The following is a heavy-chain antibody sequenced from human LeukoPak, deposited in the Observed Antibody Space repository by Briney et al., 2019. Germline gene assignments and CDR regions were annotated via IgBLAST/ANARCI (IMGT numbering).Heavy chain of an antibody. J-gene: IGHJ4*02. CDR3: ARALGWLDYFDY. CDR1: GYTFTGYF. V-gene: IGHV1-2*02. D-gene: IGHD6-19*01. CDR2: INPNSGGT. Sequence: MKVSCKASGYTFTGYFMHWVRQAPRQGLEWMGWINPNSGGTNYAQKFQGRVTMTRDTSISTAYMELSRLRSDDTAVYYCARALGWLDYFDYWGQGTLVTVSS.